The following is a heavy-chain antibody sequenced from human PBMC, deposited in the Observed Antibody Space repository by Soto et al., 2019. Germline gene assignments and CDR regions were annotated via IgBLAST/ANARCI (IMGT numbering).Heavy chain of an antibody. CDR2: INYSGST. D-gene: IGHD3-10*01. Sequence: QVQLQESGPGLVKPSQTLSLTCTVSGGSISSGGYFWSWIRQHPGKGLEWIGDINYSGSTYSNPSLKSRVTISVDTSKNQFSLKLSSVTAADTAVYYCARDILLWFGELPPRAHDAFDIWGQGTMVTGSS. CDR3: ARDILLWFGELPPRAHDAFDI. J-gene: IGHJ3*02. V-gene: IGHV4-31*03. CDR1: GGSISSGGYF.